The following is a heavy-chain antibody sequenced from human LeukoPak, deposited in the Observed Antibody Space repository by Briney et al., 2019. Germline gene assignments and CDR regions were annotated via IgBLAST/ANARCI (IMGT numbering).Heavy chain of an antibody. J-gene: IGHJ4*02. V-gene: IGHV3-74*01. CDR2: IKSDGGST. Sequence: PGGSLRLSCAASGFTFSSYWMHWVRQAPGKGLVWVSRIKSDGGSTSYADSVKGRFTISRDNAKNTLYLQMNSLRAEDTAEYYCARAYGMRLWGQGTLVTVSS. CDR3: ARAYGMRL. D-gene: IGHD2-8*01. CDR1: GFTFSSYW.